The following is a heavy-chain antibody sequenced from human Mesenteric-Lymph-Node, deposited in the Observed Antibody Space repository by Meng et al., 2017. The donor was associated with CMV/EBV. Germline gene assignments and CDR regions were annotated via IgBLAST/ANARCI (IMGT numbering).Heavy chain of an antibody. D-gene: IGHD3-3*01. V-gene: IGHV3-30-3*01. CDR2: ISHEGTNK. CDR3: AKARFLEWLEYYYGMDV. Sequence: GGSLRLSCAASGFTFSSYAMHWVRQAPGKGLEWVAVISHEGTNKLIGDSVKGRFTISRDNSRNTLYLQMNSLRPEDTAVYYCAKARFLEWLEYYYGMDVWGQGTTVTVSS. J-gene: IGHJ6*02. CDR1: GFTFSSYA.